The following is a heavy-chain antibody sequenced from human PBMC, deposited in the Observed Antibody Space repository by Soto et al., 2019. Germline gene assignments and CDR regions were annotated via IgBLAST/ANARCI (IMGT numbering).Heavy chain of an antibody. CDR3: AKDLRAYGDNNYNYYGMDV. V-gene: IGHV3-30*18. J-gene: IGHJ6*02. CDR1: GFTFTTFG. D-gene: IGHD4-17*01. CDR2: ISYDGHNK. Sequence: QVQLVESGGGVVQPGGSLRLSCTASGFTFTTFGIHWVRQAPGTGLEWVALISYDGHNKYYSDSVKRRFTISRDNYKNALSLQLNSLRAEDTAVYYCAKDLRAYGDNNYNYYGMDVWAQGTTV.